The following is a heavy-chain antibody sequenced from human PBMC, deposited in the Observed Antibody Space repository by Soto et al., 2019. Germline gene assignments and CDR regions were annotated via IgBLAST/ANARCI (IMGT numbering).Heavy chain of an antibody. CDR2: ISGLAGIST. J-gene: IGHJ4*02. Sequence: GGSLRLSCAASGFTFSYYGMSWARQAPGQGLEWVSTISGLAGISTYYTDSVKGRFTISRDNSKNTLYLQMSSLRAEDTALYYCASSQGYWGKGTLVTVSS. V-gene: IGHV3-23*01. CDR3: ASSQGY. CDR1: GFTFSYYG.